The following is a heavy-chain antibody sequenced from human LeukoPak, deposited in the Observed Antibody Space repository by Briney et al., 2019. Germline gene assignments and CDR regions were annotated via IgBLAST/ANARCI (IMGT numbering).Heavy chain of an antibody. D-gene: IGHD2-2*01. Sequence: PGGSLRLSCAASGFAFSDYFMSWIRQAPGKGLEWFSYISTSGSTIYYADPVKGRFTISRDNAKNSLYLQMTSLRAEDTAVYYCAKGLPATLLDYWGQGTLVTVSS. V-gene: IGHV3-11*01. CDR3: AKGLPATLLDY. CDR1: GFAFSDYF. CDR2: ISTSGSTI. J-gene: IGHJ4*02.